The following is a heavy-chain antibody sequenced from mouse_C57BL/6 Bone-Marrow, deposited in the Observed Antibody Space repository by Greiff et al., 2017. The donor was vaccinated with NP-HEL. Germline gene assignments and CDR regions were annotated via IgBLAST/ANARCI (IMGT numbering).Heavy chain of an antibody. J-gene: IGHJ4*01. D-gene: IGHD3-2*02. CDR3: ARPLSGPGAMDY. Sequence: EVQLQQSGPELVKPGASVKISCKASGYTFTDYYMNWVKQSPGKSLEWIGDINPNNGGTSYNQKFKGTATLHVDKSSSTAYMELRSLTSEDSAVYYCARPLSGPGAMDYWGQGTSVTVSS. CDR1: GYTFTDYY. CDR2: INPNNGGT. V-gene: IGHV1-26*01.